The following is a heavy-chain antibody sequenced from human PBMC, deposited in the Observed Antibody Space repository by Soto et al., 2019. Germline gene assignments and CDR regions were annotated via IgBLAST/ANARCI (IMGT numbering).Heavy chain of an antibody. CDR2: INHSGST. CDR1: GGSFSGYY. D-gene: IGHD3-10*02. J-gene: IGHJ6*03. Sequence: QVQLQQWGAGLLKPSETLSLTCAVYGGSFSGYYWSWIRQPPGKGLEWIGEINHSGSTNYNPSLKSRVTTSVDTSKNQFSLKLSSVTAADTAVYYCARVLFPPSGFYYYYYYMDVWGKGTTVTVSS. V-gene: IGHV4-34*01. CDR3: ARVLFPPSGFYYYYYYMDV.